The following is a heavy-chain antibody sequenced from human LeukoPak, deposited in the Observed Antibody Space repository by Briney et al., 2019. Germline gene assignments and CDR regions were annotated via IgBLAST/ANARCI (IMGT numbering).Heavy chain of an antibody. D-gene: IGHD3-9*01. V-gene: IGHV3-66*01. CDR1: GFTVSSTY. J-gene: IGHJ4*02. CDR2: FYSDDIT. CDR3: ARRLSTGYYEF. Sequence: GGSLRLSFAASGFTVSSTYMSWVRQAPGKGLEWVSVFYSDDITYYANSVKGRFIISRDDSKSMLYLQMNSLRVEDTAVYYCARRLSTGYYEFWGQGTLVTVSS.